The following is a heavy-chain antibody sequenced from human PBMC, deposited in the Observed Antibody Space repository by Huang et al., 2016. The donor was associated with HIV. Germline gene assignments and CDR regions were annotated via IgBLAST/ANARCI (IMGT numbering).Heavy chain of an antibody. J-gene: IGHJ3*01. D-gene: IGHD3-16*01. Sequence: QLQLQESGPGLVRPSETLSLTCSVSGGSVNSGYYYWGWFRQPPGPGLEWIASVFYGGTTLYHPSLNSRVSMSVDTSKKRFSLNLSSVTAADTAVYFCARLPFDYVWGTQRQTALDELDVWGQGTMVTVSS. CDR3: ARLPFDYVWGTQRQTALDELDV. V-gene: IGHV4-39*01. CDR1: GGSVNSGYYY. CDR2: VFYGGTT.